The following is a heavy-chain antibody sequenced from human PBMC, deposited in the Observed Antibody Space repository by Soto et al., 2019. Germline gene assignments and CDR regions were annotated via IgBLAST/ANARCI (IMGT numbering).Heavy chain of an antibody. CDR3: ARALLRNCGY. CDR2: ISYDGSNK. D-gene: IGHD2-21*01. V-gene: IGHV3-30-3*01. Sequence: QVQLVESGGGVVQPGRSLRLSCAASGFTFSSYAMHWVRQAPGKGLEWVAVISYDGSNKYYADSVKGRFTISRDNSKNTRYLQMNSLRAEDTAVYYCARALLRNCGYWGQGTLVTVSS. CDR1: GFTFSSYA. J-gene: IGHJ4*02.